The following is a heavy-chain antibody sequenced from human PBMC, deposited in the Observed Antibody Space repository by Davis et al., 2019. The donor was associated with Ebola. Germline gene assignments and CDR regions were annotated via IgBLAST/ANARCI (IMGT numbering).Heavy chain of an antibody. J-gene: IGHJ6*02. CDR1: GFTFGDYA. V-gene: IGHV3-49*03. CDR2: IRSKAYGGTT. D-gene: IGHD2-15*01. Sequence: GESLKISCTASGFTFGDYAMSWFRQAPGKGLEWVGFIRSKAYGGTTEYAASVKGRFTISRDDSKSIAYLQMNSLKTEDTAVYYCTRWNCSGGSCYGYPYYYYGMDVWGQGTTVTVSS. CDR3: TRWNCSGGSCYGYPYYYYGMDV.